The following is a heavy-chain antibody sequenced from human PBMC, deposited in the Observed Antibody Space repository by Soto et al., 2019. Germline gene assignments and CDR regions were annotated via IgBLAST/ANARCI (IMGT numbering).Heavy chain of an antibody. CDR1: GSTFRATT. CDR2: MDSSTKNT. V-gene: IGHV3-11*05. J-gene: IGHJ6*02. CDR3: AREYYYTMDV. Sequence: QVQLVESGGGLVRPGGSLRLPVEPSGSTFRATTMTWSRQAPGKGLEWLSYMDSSTKNTNYADSVKGRFTISRDNAKNSLYLQMNSLRADDTAVYYCAREYYYTMDVWGQGTMVTVSS.